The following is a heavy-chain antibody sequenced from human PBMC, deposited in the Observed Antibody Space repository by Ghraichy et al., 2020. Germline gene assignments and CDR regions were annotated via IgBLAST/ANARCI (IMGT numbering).Heavy chain of an antibody. J-gene: IGHJ4*02. V-gene: IGHV3-49*03. Sequence: GSLRLSCTVSGITFGDYSMSWFRQAPGKGLEWVGFIRSKAYGETIEYAASVKDRFTISRDDSKSIAYLQMNSLKTEDSAVYYCARPRETGDRGFFDYWGQGTLVTVSS. CDR2: IRSKAYGETI. D-gene: IGHD7-27*01. CDR1: GITFGDYS. CDR3: ARPRETGDRGFFDY.